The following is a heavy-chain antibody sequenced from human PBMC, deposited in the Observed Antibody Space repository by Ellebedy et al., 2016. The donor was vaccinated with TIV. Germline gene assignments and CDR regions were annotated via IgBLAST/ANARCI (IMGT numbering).Heavy chain of an antibody. V-gene: IGHV1-2*02. CDR2: INPNSGGT. CDR3: ARVDYSSSYYFDY. D-gene: IGHD4-11*01. Sequence: ASVKVSCXASGYTFTGYYMHWVRQAPGQGLEWMGWINPNSGGTNYAQKLQGRVTMTTDTSTSTAYMELRSLRSDDTAVYYCARVDYSSSYYFDYWGQGTLVTVSS. J-gene: IGHJ4*02. CDR1: GYTFTGYY.